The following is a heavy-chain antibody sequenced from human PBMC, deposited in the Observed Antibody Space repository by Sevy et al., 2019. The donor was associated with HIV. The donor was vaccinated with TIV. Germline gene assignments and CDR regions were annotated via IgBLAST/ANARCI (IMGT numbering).Heavy chain of an antibody. CDR2: ISGSGGSS. Sequence: GVSLRLSCVASEFRLSNYAMNWVRQAPGKGLEWVSGISGSGGSSYYADSVKGRFTISRDNSKNTLYLQMNSLRAEDTAMYYCAKDLYYDNSLFDYWGQGILVTVSS. CDR3: AKDLYYDNSLFDY. V-gene: IGHV3-23*01. CDR1: EFRLSNYA. J-gene: IGHJ4*02. D-gene: IGHD3-22*01.